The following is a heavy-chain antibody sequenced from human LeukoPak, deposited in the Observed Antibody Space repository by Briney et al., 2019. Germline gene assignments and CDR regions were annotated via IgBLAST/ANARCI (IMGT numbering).Heavy chain of an antibody. CDR2: IKSKTDGGTT. J-gene: IGHJ4*02. CDR3: TTDLPYYDFWSGFPAQTPTHPDY. V-gene: IGHV3-15*01. D-gene: IGHD3-3*01. CDR1: GFTFSNAW. Sequence: GGSLRLSCAASGFTFSNAWMSWVRQAPGKGLEWVGRIKSKTDGGTTDYAAPVKGRFTISRDDSKNTLYLQMNSLKTEDTAVYYCTTDLPYYDFWSGFPAQTPTHPDYWGQGTLVTVSS.